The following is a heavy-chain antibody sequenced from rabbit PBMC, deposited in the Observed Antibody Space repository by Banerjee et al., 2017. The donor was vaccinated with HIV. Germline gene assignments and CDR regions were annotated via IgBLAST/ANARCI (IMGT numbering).Heavy chain of an antibody. CDR1: GLSLSSYS. Sequence: QEQLKETGGGLVQPGGSLTLTCTVSGLSLSSYSMNWVRQAPGKGLEYIGWISTGGNAYYASWAKGRFTISKTSTTVDLKMTSLTAADTATYFCATGYSSAFNLWGPGTLVTVS. V-gene: IGHV1S17*01. D-gene: IGHD4-1*01. CDR2: ISTGGNA. CDR3: ATGYSSAFNL. J-gene: IGHJ4*01.